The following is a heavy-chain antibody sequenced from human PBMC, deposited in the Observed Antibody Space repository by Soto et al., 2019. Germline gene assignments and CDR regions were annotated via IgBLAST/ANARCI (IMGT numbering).Heavy chain of an antibody. CDR1: GFTFSNYW. CDR2: IDHDGPT. Sequence: EVQLVESGGGLVQPGGSLRLSCAGSGFTFSNYWMHWVRQAPGKGLEWVSRIDHDGPTDYADSVRGRFTISRDNADNTLYLQMNSLRPEDTAVYYCVRDRHGDYWGQGTLVTVSS. V-gene: IGHV3-74*01. J-gene: IGHJ4*02. CDR3: VRDRHGDY.